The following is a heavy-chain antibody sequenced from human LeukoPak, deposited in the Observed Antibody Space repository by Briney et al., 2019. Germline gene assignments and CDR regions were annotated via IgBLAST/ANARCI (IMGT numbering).Heavy chain of an antibody. J-gene: IGHJ4*02. Sequence: PSETLSLTCTGSGGSISGYYWSWIRQPPGKGLEWIGYIYYSGSTNNNPSLKSRATTSVDTSKKQFSLKLTSVTAADTAVYYCARDSSYYFDYWGQGTLVTVSS. D-gene: IGHD6-6*01. CDR3: ARDSSYYFDY. CDR1: GGSISGYY. V-gene: IGHV4-59*01. CDR2: IYYSGST.